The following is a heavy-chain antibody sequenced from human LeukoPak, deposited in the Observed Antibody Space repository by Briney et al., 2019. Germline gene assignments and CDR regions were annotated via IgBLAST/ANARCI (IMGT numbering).Heavy chain of an antibody. J-gene: IGHJ5*02. Sequence: SVKVSCKASGGTFSSYAISWVRQAPGQGLEWMGGIIPIFGTANYAQKFQGRVTITADKSTSTAYMELSSLRSEDTAVYYCARDSSSGWRTENWFDPWGQGTLVTVSS. CDR3: ARDSSSGWRTENWFDP. CDR1: GGTFSSYA. V-gene: IGHV1-69*06. CDR2: IIPIFGTA. D-gene: IGHD6-19*01.